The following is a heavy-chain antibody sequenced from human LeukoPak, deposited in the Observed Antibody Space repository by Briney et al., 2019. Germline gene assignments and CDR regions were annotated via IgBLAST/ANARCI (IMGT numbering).Heavy chain of an antibody. V-gene: IGHV3-21*01. CDR2: ISSSSNYI. CDR1: GFTFSSYS. Sequence: PGGSLRLSCAASGFTFSSYSMNWVRQAPGKVLEWVSSISSSSNYIYYTDSLKGRFTISRDNTKNSLYLQMNSLRAEDTAVYYCARDSPSVYYRLGAFDIWGQGTMVTVSS. CDR3: ARDSPSVYYRLGAFDI. D-gene: IGHD3-10*01. J-gene: IGHJ3*02.